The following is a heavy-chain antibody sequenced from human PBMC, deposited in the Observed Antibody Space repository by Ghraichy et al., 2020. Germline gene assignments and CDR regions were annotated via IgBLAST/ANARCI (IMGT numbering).Heavy chain of an antibody. V-gene: IGHV3-7*03. CDR2: IKQDGSEK. D-gene: IGHD2-2*01. CDR1: GGSFSGYY. J-gene: IGHJ3*02. CDR3: AREDIVVVPAPMDDAFDI. Sequence: LSLTCAVYGGSFSGYYWTWVRQAPGKGLEWVANIKQDGSEKFYVDSVKGRFTISRDNAKNLLYLQMNSLRAEDTAVYYCAREDIVVVPAPMDDAFDIWGQGTMVIVSS.